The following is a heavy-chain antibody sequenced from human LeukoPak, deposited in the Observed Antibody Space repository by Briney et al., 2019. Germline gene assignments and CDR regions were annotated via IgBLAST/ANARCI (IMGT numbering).Heavy chain of an antibody. Sequence: PGGSLRLSCAASGFTFSSYAMNWVRQAPGKGLEWVSTFSYSGGTTYYADSVKGRFTISRDNSKNTLYLQMNSLRAEDTAIYYCAKDHSGSYEPDYWGQGTLVTVSS. CDR1: GFTFSSYA. V-gene: IGHV3-23*01. J-gene: IGHJ4*02. D-gene: IGHD1-26*01. CDR3: AKDHSGSYEPDY. CDR2: FSYSGGTT.